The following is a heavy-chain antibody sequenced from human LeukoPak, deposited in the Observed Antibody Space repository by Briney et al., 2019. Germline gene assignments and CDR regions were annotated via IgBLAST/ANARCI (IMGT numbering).Heavy chain of an antibody. Sequence: ASVKVSCKVSGYTLTELSMHWVRQAPGKGLEWMGGFDPEDGETIYAQKFQGRVTMTEDTSADTAYMELSSLRSEDTAVYYCATDRGGRPQDVFDIWGQGTMVTVSS. CDR2: FDPEDGET. CDR3: ATDRGGRPQDVFDI. D-gene: IGHD3-10*01. V-gene: IGHV1-24*01. CDR1: GYTLTELS. J-gene: IGHJ3*02.